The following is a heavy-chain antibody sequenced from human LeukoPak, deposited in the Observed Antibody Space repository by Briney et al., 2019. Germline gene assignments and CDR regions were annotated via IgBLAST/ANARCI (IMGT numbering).Heavy chain of an antibody. CDR1: GNYW. D-gene: IGHD2/OR15-2a*01. CDR3: VSFYETY. V-gene: IGHV3-74*01. J-gene: IGHJ4*02. CDR2: INSDGSWT. Sequence: GGSLRLSCAASGNYWMHWVRQAPGKGLAWVSHINSDGSWTSYADSVKGRFTISKDNAKNTVYLQMNSLRAEDTAVYYCVSFYETYWGRGTLVTVSS.